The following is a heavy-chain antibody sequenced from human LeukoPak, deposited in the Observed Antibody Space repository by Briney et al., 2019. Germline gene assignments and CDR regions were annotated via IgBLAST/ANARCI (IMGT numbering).Heavy chain of an antibody. CDR2: ISGSSSSI. Sequence: GGSLRLSCTASGFTFSSYSMNWVRQAPGKGLEWVSYISGSSSSIYYADSVKGRFTISRDNAKNSLYLQMNSLRAEDTAVYYCAGDGGSWRDSPPDYWGQGTLVTVSS. CDR1: GFTFSSYS. V-gene: IGHV3-48*01. J-gene: IGHJ4*02. D-gene: IGHD6-13*01. CDR3: AGDGGSWRDSPPDY.